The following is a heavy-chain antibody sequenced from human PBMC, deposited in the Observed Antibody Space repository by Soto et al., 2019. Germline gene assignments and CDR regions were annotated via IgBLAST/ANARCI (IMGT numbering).Heavy chain of an antibody. CDR1: GFTFSSYA. CDR2: ISGRGDDT. CDR3: ARAQPTYSSSYFDY. V-gene: IGHV3-23*01. J-gene: IGHJ4*02. D-gene: IGHD3-22*01. Sequence: GGSLILSCAASGFTFSSYAMSWVRQAPGKGLEWVSTISGRGDDTYYTDSVKGQFTISRDNSKNTLYVHMNSLRAEDTAVYYCARAQPTYSSSYFDYWGQGTLVTVS.